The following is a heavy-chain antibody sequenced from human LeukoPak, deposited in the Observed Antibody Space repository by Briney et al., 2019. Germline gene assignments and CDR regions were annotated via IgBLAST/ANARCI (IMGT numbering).Heavy chain of an antibody. J-gene: IGHJ6*03. CDR3: VRGVDGHSSGRRIYYYYMDV. D-gene: IGHD6-19*01. V-gene: IGHV3-74*01. CDR1: AFTFSTYK. Sequence: GGSLRLSCAASAFTFSTYKMHWVRQAPGKGLVWVSRISSDGSGTIYADSVGGRFTISRDNAKNTVYLEMSGLRAEDTAVYYCVRGVDGHSSGRRIYYYYMDVWGKGTTVTVSS. CDR2: ISSDGSGT.